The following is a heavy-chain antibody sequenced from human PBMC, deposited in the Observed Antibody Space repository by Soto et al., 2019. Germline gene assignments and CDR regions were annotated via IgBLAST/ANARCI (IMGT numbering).Heavy chain of an antibody. J-gene: IGHJ4*02. CDR2: IHTYNGNT. V-gene: IGHV1-18*01. CDR1: GYTFTSYG. CDR3: ARDSDYVIAY. D-gene: IGHD3-10*02. Sequence: GASVKVSCKAYGYTFTSYGISWVRQAPGQGLEWVGWIHTYNGNTNFAQKLQGRVTLTTDTSTSTAYMELRSLRSDDTAVYYCARDSDYVIAYWGQGTLVTVSS.